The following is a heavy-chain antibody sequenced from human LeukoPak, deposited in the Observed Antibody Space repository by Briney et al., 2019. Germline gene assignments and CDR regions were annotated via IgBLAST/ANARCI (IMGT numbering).Heavy chain of an antibody. J-gene: IGHJ4*02. V-gene: IGHV4-39*02. CDR1: GGSISSSSYY. CDR2: IYYSGSN. Sequence: SETLSLTCTVSGGSISSSSYYWGWIRQPPGKGLEWIGSIYYSGSNYYNPSLKSRVTISVDRSKNHFSLRLSSVTAADTAVYYCARGENVVAATRRWGQGTLVTVSS. CDR3: ARGENVVAATRR. D-gene: IGHD2-15*01.